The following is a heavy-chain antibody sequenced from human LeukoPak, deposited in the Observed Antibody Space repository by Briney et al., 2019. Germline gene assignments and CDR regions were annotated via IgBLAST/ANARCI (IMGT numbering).Heavy chain of an antibody. CDR2: ISSGSSYI. CDR3: ARVDYGSGSYGYYYYYYMDV. D-gene: IGHD3-10*01. CDR1: GFTFSSYE. V-gene: IGHV3-21*01. J-gene: IGHJ6*03. Sequence: PGGSLRLSCAASGFTFSSYEMNWVRQAPGKGLEWVSPISSGSSYIYYADSVKGRFTISRDNAKNSLYLQMNSLRAEDTAVYYCARVDYGSGSYGYYYYYYMDVWGKGTTVTISS.